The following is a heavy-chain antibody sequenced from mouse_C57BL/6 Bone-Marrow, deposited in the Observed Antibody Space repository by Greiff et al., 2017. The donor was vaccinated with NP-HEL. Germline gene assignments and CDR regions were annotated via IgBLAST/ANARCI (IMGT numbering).Heavy chain of an antibody. CDR2: IHPNSGST. CDR1: GYTFTSYW. V-gene: IGHV1-64*01. Sequence: QVQLQQSGAELVKPGASVKLSCKASGYTFTSYWMHWVKQRPGQGLEWIGMIHPNSGSTNYNEKFKSKATLTVDKSSSTAYMQLSSLTSEDAAVYYCANRRWGGFAYWGQGTLVTVSA. D-gene: IGHD4-1*01. CDR3: ANRRWGGFAY. J-gene: IGHJ3*01.